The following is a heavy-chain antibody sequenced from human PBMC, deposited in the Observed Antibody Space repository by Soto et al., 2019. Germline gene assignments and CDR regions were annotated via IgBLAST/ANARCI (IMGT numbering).Heavy chain of an antibody. D-gene: IGHD5-18*01. J-gene: IGHJ4*02. CDR1: GLSLSNIW. CDR2: IKQGGTET. Sequence: PGGSLRLSCVGSGLSLSNIWTSWVRQAPGKGLEWVANIKQGGTETYYVDSVKGRFTISKDHAKNSLYLQMYSLRVEDTALYYCASLDTARVETAGYWGQGTRVTVSS. CDR3: ASLDTARVETAGY. V-gene: IGHV3-7*01.